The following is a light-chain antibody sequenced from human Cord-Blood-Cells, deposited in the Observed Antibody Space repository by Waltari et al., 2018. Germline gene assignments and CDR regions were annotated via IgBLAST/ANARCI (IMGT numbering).Light chain of an antibody. V-gene: IGKV1-27*01. Sequence: DIQMTQSPSSLSASVGDRVTITCRTSQGISNYLAWYQQKPGKVPKLLIYAASTLRSGVPSRVSGSESGTDFTLTISSLQPEDVATYYCQKYNSAPLTFGGGTKVEIK. CDR3: QKYNSAPLT. J-gene: IGKJ4*01. CDR1: QGISNY. CDR2: AAS.